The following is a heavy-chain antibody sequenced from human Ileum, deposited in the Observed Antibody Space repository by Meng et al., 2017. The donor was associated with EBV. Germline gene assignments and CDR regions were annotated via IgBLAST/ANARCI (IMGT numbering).Heavy chain of an antibody. D-gene: IGHD1-26*01. CDR2: IFHVGTG. Sequence: VQLQEPGQGLVKPSGTLSLTCAVFGDSISSQRWWGWVRQPPTKGPEWIGEIFHVGTGNYNPSLKSRVTISMDTSKNQISLGLTSVTAADTAVYYCAARVGGSYSGFDLWGQGTLVTVSS. CDR3: AARVGGSYSGFDL. J-gene: IGHJ4*02. V-gene: IGHV4-4*02. CDR1: GDSISSQRW.